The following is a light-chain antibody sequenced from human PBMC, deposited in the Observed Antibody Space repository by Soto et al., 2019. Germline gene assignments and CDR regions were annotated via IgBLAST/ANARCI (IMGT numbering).Light chain of an antibody. CDR3: CSYAGSSTFYVV. Sequence: QSALTQPASVSGSPGQSITISCTGTSSDVGSYNLVSWYQQHPGKAPKLMIYEVSKRPSGVSNRFSGSKSGNTASLTISGLQAEEEADYYCCSYAGSSTFYVVFGGGTKVTVL. CDR2: EVS. CDR1: SSDVGSYNL. V-gene: IGLV2-23*02. J-gene: IGLJ2*01.